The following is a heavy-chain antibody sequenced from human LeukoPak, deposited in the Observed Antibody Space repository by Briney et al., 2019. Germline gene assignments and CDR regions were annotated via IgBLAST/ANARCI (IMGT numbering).Heavy chain of an antibody. V-gene: IGHV4-59*01. J-gene: IGHJ3*02. D-gene: IGHD5-24*01. CDR3: ARGLLDGYTHPAAFDI. CDR2: IYYSGST. CDR1: GGSISSYY. Sequence: PSETLSLTCTVFGGSISSYYWSWIRQPPGKGLEWNGYIYYSGSTNYNPSLKSRVTISVDTSKNQFSLKLSSVTAADTAVYYCARGLLDGYTHPAAFDIWGQGTMVTVSS.